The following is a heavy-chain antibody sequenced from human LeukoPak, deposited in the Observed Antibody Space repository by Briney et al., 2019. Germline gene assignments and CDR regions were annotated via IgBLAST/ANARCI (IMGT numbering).Heavy chain of an antibody. CDR3: AKDPWGSRGYFDY. Sequence: GGPLRLSCAASGFTFSRNAMIWVRQAPGKGLEWVSAISGSGSDTYYADSVKGRFTISRDNSKNTVYLRMNSLRAEDTAIYNCAKDPWGSRGYFDYWGQGTLVTVSS. CDR2: ISGSGSDT. CDR1: GFTFSRNA. D-gene: IGHD7-27*01. V-gene: IGHV3-23*01. J-gene: IGHJ4*02.